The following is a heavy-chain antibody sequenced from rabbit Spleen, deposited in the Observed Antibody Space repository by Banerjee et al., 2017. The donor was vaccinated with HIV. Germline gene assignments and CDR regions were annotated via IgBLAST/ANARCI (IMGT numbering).Heavy chain of an antibody. CDR2: IYAGSSGST. V-gene: IGHV1S45*01. Sequence: QEQLVESGGGLVQPGGSLTLTCTASGFSFSGSHYMCWVRQAPGKGLEWIACIYAGSSGSTYYASWAKGRFTISKTSSTTVTLQMTSLTAADTATYFCARLGHADYPYAYGLKLWGPGTLVTVS. D-gene: IGHD6-1*01. J-gene: IGHJ6*01. CDR1: GFSFSGSHY. CDR3: ARLGHADYPYAYGLKL.